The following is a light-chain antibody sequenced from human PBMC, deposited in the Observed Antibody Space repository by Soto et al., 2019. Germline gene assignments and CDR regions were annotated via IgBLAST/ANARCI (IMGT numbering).Light chain of an antibody. J-gene: IGKJ1*01. CDR3: QHTFNSPPWT. V-gene: IGKV1-39*01. Sequence: DIHMTQSPSSLSASVGDTVTITCRASQNIDMYLNWYQQKPGKAPRVLISGASNLQSGVPSRFSGSGSGTDLTLTISSLQPEDFASYFCQHTFNSPPWTFGQGTKVDIK. CDR1: QNIDMY. CDR2: GAS.